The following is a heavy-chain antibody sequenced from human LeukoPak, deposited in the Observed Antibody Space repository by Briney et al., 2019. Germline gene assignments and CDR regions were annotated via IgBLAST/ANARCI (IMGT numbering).Heavy chain of an antibody. CDR1: GGSISSGAYY. CDR3: ARGGLLGVLRNGKWFDP. CDR2: IYYSGST. V-gene: IGHV4-31*03. J-gene: IGHJ5*02. D-gene: IGHD1-26*01. Sequence: PSQTLSLTCTVSGGSISSGAYYWSWIRQHPGKGLEWIGYIYYSGSTYYNPSLKSRVTISVDTSKNQFSLKLSSVTAADTAVYYCARGGLLGVLRNGKWFDPWGQGTLVTVSS.